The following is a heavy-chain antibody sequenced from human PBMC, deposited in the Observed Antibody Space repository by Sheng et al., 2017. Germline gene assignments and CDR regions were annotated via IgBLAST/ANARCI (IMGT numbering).Heavy chain of an antibody. V-gene: IGHV4-39*07. CDR2: IYYSGST. CDR3: ARAPRAKWSAFDI. Sequence: QLQLQESGPGLVKPSETLSLTCTVSGGSISSSSYYWGWIRQPPGKGLEWIGSIYYSGSTYYNPSLKSRVTISVDTSKNQFSLKLSSVTAADTAVYYCARAPRAKWSAFDIWGQGTMVTVSS. CDR1: GGSISSSSYY. J-gene: IGHJ3*02. D-gene: IGHD2-15*01.